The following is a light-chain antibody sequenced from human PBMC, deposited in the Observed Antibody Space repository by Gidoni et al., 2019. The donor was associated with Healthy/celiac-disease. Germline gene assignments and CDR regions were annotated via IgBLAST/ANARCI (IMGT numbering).Light chain of an antibody. J-gene: IGLJ2*01. CDR1: SSNIGNNY. V-gene: IGLV1-51*01. CDR3: ETWDSSLSAGRV. Sequence: QSVLTQPPSVSAAPGQKVTISGSGSSSNIGNNYVSWYQQPPGTAPKLLIYDNNKRPSGIPDRFSGSKSGTSATLGITGLQTGDEADYYCETWDSSLSAGRVFGGGTKLTVL. CDR2: DNN.